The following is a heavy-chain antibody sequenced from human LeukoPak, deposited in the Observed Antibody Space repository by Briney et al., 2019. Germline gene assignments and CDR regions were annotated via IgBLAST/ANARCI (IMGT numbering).Heavy chain of an antibody. CDR3: ARCRGYGDYNYFDY. Sequence: SETLSLTCTVSGGSISSYYWSWIRQPAGKGLEWIGRIYTSGSTSYNPSLKSRVAMSVDTSKNQFSLKLSSVTAADTAVYYCARCRGYGDYNYFDYWGQGTLVTVSS. D-gene: IGHD4-17*01. J-gene: IGHJ4*02. CDR2: IYTSGST. V-gene: IGHV4-4*07. CDR1: GGSISSYY.